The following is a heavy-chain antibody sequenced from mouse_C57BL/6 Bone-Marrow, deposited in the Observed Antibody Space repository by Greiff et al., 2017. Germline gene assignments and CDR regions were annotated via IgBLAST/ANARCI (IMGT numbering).Heavy chain of an antibody. Sequence: QVQLQPPGAALVKPGASVKLSCKASGYTFTSYWMHWVKQRPGQGLEWIGMIHPNSGSTNYNEKFKSKATLTVDKSSSTAYMQLSSLTSEDSAVYYCARSEDGYLFAYWGQGTLVTVSA. CDR3: ARSEDGYLFAY. CDR1: GYTFTSYW. V-gene: IGHV1-64*01. J-gene: IGHJ3*01. D-gene: IGHD2-3*01. CDR2: IHPNSGST.